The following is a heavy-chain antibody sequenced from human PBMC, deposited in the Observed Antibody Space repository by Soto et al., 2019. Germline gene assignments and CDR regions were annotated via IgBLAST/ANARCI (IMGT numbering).Heavy chain of an antibody. CDR3: ARDQDSGWFFDY. V-gene: IGHV3-33*01. CDR2: IWYDGSNK. J-gene: IGHJ4*02. Sequence: GGSLRLSCAASGFTFSSYGMHWVRQAPGKGLEWVAVIWYDGSNKYYADSVKGRFTISRDNSKNTLYLQMNSLRAEDTAVYYCARDQDSGWFFDYWGQGTLVTVSS. D-gene: IGHD6-19*01. CDR1: GFTFSSYG.